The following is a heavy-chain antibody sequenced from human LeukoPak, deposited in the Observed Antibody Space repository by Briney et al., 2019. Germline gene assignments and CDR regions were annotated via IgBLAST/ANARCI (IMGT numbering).Heavy chain of an antibody. V-gene: IGHV3-7*01. D-gene: IGHD3-10*01. CDR1: GFTFSSFW. CDR3: ARERSGSY. Sequence: GGSLRLSCAASGFTFSSFWMSWVRQAPGKGLEWVANIKHDGSEKYYVDSVKGRFTISRDNAKSSLYLQMNSLRAEDTAAYYCARERSGSYWGQGTLVTVSS. CDR2: IKHDGSEK. J-gene: IGHJ4*02.